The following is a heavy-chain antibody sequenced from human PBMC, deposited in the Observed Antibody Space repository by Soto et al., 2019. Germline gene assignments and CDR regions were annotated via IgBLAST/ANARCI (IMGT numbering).Heavy chain of an antibody. CDR1: GYTFTSYW. Sequence: PGESLKISCKGSGYTFTSYWIAWVRQMPGKGLEWMGIIYPSDSDTRYSPSFQGQITISADKSINTAYLQWSSLKASDTAMYYWARRPPGMDVWGQGPPVPVPS. J-gene: IGHJ6*02. CDR3: ARRPPGMDV. CDR2: IYPSDSDT. V-gene: IGHV5-51*01.